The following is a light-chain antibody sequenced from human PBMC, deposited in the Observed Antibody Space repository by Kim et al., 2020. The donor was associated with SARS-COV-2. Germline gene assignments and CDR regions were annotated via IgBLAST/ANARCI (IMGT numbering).Light chain of an antibody. CDR1: GGSSASND. CDR3: QSYDSSNYV. Sequence: GKTVTITCARSGGSSASNDAQWYQQRPGSAPTSVIYEDNQRPSGVPDRFSGSIDSSSNSASLTISGLKTEDEADYYCQSYDSSNYVFGAGTKVTVL. CDR2: EDN. J-gene: IGLJ1*01. V-gene: IGLV6-57*03.